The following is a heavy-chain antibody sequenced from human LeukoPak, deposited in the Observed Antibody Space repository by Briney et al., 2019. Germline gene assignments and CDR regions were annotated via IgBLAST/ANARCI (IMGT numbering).Heavy chain of an antibody. D-gene: IGHD6-19*01. Sequence: SVKLSCKVSGSSFSSYTISWVRQAPGQGLEWMGRIIPIHNMINYAQNFQDRVTITADKSTSTAYMELSSLRSEDTAIYYCARGAVAGLEGVDYWGQGTLVTVSS. CDR1: GSSFSSYT. CDR3: ARGAVAGLEGVDY. CDR2: IIPIHNMI. J-gene: IGHJ4*02. V-gene: IGHV1-69*02.